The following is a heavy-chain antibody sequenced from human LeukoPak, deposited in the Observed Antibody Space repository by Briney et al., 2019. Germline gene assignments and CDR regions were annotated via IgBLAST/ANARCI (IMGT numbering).Heavy chain of an antibody. Sequence: SETLSLTCTVSGGSISSYYWSWVRQPAGKGLEWIGRIYTSGSTNYNPSLKSRVTMSVDTSKNQFSLKLSSVTAADTAVYYCASRRYDYVWGSYRLFDDAFDIWGQGTMVTVSS. J-gene: IGHJ3*02. V-gene: IGHV4-4*07. D-gene: IGHD3-16*02. CDR1: GGSISSYY. CDR2: IYTSGST. CDR3: ASRRYDYVWGSYRLFDDAFDI.